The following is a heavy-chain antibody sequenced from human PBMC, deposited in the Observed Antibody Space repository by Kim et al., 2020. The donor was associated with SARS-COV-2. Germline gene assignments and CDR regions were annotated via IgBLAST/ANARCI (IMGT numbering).Heavy chain of an antibody. V-gene: IGHV5-51*01. D-gene: IGHD6-19*01. CDR1: GYSFTSYW. CDR2: IYPGDSDT. Sequence: GESLKISCKGSGYSFTSYWIGWVRQMPGKGLEWMGIIYPGDSDTRYSPSFQGQVTISADKSISTAYLQWSSLKASDTAMYYCARHGTAAVAGTKPFDYWGQGTLVTVSS. CDR3: ARHGTAAVAGTKPFDY. J-gene: IGHJ4*02.